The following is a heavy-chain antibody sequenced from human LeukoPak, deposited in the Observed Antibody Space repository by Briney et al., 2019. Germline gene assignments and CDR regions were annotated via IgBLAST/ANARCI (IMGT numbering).Heavy chain of an antibody. CDR3: AKDWARASGSPPDDAFDI. V-gene: IGHV3-23*01. CDR1: GFTFSSYA. J-gene: IGHJ3*02. D-gene: IGHD1-26*01. CDR2: ISGSGGST. Sequence: PGGSLRLSCAVSGFTFSSYAMSWVRQAPGKGLEWVSAISGSGGSTYYADSVKGRFTFSRDNSKNTLYLQMNSLRAEDTAVYYCAKDWARASGSPPDDAFDIWGQGTMVTVSS.